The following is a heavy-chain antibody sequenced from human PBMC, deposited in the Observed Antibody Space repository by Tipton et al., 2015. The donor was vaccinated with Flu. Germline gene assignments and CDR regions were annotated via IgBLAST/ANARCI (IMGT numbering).Heavy chain of an antibody. J-gene: IGHJ4*02. Sequence: TLSLTCSVSGDSIGSRYYWGWIRQSPGKGLEWIGTVSRSGSTIYNPSLKSRVTISVDTSKNQFSLKLSSVTAADTAVYYCARVRSSSWAGAFDDWGQGTLVTVSS. CDR3: ARVRSSSWAGAFDD. CDR1: GDSIGSRYY. D-gene: IGHD6-13*01. V-gene: IGHV4-38-2*02. CDR2: VSRSGST.